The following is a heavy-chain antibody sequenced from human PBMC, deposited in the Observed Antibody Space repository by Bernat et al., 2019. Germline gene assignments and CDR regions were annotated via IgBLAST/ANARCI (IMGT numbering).Heavy chain of an antibody. D-gene: IGHD3-3*01. V-gene: IGHV1-69*04. CDR3: ARGSRYYDFWSGYTKDYGMDV. J-gene: IGHJ6*02. Sequence: QVQLVQSGAEVKKPGSSVKVSCKASGCTFSSYAISWVRQAPGQGLEWMGRIIPILGIANYAQKLQGRVTITADKSTSTAYMELSSLRSEDTAVYYCARGSRYYDFWSGYTKDYGMDVWGQGTTVTVSS. CDR2: IIPILGIA. CDR1: GCTFSSYA.